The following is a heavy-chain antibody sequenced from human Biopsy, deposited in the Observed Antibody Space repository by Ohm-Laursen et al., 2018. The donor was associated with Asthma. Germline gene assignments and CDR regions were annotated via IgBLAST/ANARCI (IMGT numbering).Heavy chain of an antibody. D-gene: IGHD7-27*01. CDR2: INPNGGAT. CDR1: AYTFIGYH. V-gene: IGHV1-2*06. CDR3: ARVQKSPGDRWFDP. Sequence: SVKVSCKASAYTFIGYHLHWVRQAPGEGLEWMGRINPNGGATIYAQKFHGRVTMTRDTSISTAYMELSRLTSDDTAVYYCARVQKSPGDRWFDPWGQGTLVTVSS. J-gene: IGHJ5*02.